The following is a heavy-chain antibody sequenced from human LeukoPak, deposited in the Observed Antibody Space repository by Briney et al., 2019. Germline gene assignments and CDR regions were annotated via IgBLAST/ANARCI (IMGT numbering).Heavy chain of an antibody. CDR3: ARLQKGWFDP. Sequence: SQTLSLTCTVSGVSVRTMSSYWSWIRQPPGEGPQWIGYVPYNGQPYYMPSLRSRVTISADMSKNQFSLQLKSVSAADTAVYYCARLQKGWFDPWGQGTLVTVSS. V-gene: IGHV4-30-2*01. J-gene: IGHJ5*02. D-gene: IGHD5-24*01. CDR2: VPYNGQP. CDR1: GVSVRTMSSY.